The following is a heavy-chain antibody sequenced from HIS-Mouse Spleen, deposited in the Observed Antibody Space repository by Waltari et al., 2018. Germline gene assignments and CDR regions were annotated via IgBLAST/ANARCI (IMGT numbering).Heavy chain of an antibody. D-gene: IGHD6-13*01. Sequence: QLQLQESGPGLVKPSETLSLTCTVSGGSVSSSSSYWRWIRQPQGKGLEWIGSIYYSGSTYYNPSLKSRVTISVDTSKNQFSLKLSSVTAADTAVYYCAREIPYSSSWYDWYFDLWGRGTLVTVSS. CDR1: GGSVSSSSSY. CDR3: AREIPYSSSWYDWYFDL. CDR2: IYYSGST. V-gene: IGHV4-39*07. J-gene: IGHJ2*01.